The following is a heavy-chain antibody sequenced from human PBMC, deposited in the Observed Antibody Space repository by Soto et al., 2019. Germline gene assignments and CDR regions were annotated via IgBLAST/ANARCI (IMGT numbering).Heavy chain of an antibody. CDR2: ISYDGSNK. J-gene: IGHJ4*02. CDR1: GFTFSSYG. D-gene: IGHD3-9*01. CDR3: AKGPGILTGYPKQNYFDY. V-gene: IGHV3-30*18. Sequence: PGGSLRLSCAASGFTFSSYGMHWVRQAPGKGLEWVAVISYDGSNKYYADSVKGRFTISRDNSKNTLYLQMNSLRAEDTAVYYCAKGPGILTGYPKQNYFDYWGQGTLVTVSS.